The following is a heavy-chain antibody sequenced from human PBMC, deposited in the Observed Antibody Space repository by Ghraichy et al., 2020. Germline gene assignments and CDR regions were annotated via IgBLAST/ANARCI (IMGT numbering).Heavy chain of an antibody. J-gene: IGHJ4*02. V-gene: IGHV4-31*03. Sequence: SETLSLTCTVSGGSISSGGYYWSWIRQHPGKGLEWIGYIYYSGSTYYNPSLKSRVTISVDTSKNQFSLKLSSVTAADTAVYYCARVGLPLGFDYWGQGTLVTVSS. D-gene: IGHD5-12*01. CDR2: IYYSGST. CDR3: ARVGLPLGFDY. CDR1: GGSISSGGYY.